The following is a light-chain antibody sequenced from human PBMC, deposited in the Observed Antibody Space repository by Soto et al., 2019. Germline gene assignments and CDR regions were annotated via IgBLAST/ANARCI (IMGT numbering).Light chain of an antibody. CDR3: QSYDSSLSAYV. CDR1: SSNIGAGYD. J-gene: IGLJ1*01. Sequence: QSVLTQPPSVSGAPGQRVTISCTGSSSNIGAGYDVHWYQQLPGTAPKLLIFGNSNRPSGVPDRFSGSKSGTSASLAITGLQAEDAADYYGQSYDSSLSAYVFGTGTKVTVL. CDR2: GNS. V-gene: IGLV1-40*01.